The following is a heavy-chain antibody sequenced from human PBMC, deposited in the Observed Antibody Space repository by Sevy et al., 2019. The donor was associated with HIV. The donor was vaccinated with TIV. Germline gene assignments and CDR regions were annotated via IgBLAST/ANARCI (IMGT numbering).Heavy chain of an antibody. Sequence: GGSLRLSCAAPGFTFSNAWMSWVRQAPGKGLEWVGRIKSKTDGGTTDYAAPVKGRFTISRDDSKNTLYLQMNSLKTEDTAVYYCTTGTMVRGVYDYWGQGTLVTVSS. V-gene: IGHV3-15*01. CDR3: TTGTMVRGVYDY. CDR2: IKSKTDGGTT. D-gene: IGHD3-10*01. J-gene: IGHJ4*02. CDR1: GFTFSNAW.